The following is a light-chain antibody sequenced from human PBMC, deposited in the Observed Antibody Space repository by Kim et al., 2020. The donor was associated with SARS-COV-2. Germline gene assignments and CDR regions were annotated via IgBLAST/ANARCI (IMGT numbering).Light chain of an antibody. V-gene: IGKV3-11*01. J-gene: IGKJ5*01. CDR2: DTS. CDR3: QQRSNWPPT. Sequence: LSPGDSVTLSFRARQSVGNYLAWYQQKPGQAPRLLIYDTSSRATSIPARFSGSGSGTDFTLTISSLEPEDFAIYYCQQRSNWPPTFGQGTRLEIK. CDR1: QSVGNY.